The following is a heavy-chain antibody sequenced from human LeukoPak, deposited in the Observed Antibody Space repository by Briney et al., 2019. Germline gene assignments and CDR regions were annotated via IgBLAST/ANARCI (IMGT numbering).Heavy chain of an antibody. Sequence: ALRLSCAASGFTFDDYAMHWVRQAPGKGLEWVSGISWNSGSIGYADSVKGRFTISRDNAKNSLCLQMNSLRAEDTALYYCAKATSGITMVRGVIFYYYYYMDVWGKGTTVTISS. CDR3: AKATSGITMVRGVIFYYYYYMDV. CDR1: GFTFDDYA. V-gene: IGHV3-9*01. CDR2: ISWNSGSI. J-gene: IGHJ6*03. D-gene: IGHD3-10*01.